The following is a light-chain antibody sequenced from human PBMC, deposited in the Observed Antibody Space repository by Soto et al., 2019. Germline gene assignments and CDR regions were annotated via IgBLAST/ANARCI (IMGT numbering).Light chain of an antibody. J-gene: IGKJ1*01. CDR2: LGS. CDR1: QSLLHSNGYNY. CDR3: MQALQTPPEWT. Sequence: DIVMTQSPLSLPVTPGEPASISCRSSQSLLHSNGYNYLDWYLQKPWQSPQLLIYLGSNRASGVPDRVSGSGSGTDFTLKISRVEAEDVGVYYCMQALQTPPEWTFDQGTKVEIK. V-gene: IGKV2-28*01.